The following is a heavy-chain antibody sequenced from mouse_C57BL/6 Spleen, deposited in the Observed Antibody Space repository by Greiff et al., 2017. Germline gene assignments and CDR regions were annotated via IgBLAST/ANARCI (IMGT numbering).Heavy chain of an antibody. CDR3: TRDNWDGDYFDY. D-gene: IGHD4-1*01. CDR1: GFTFSSYA. CDR2: ISSGGDYI. J-gene: IGHJ2*01. Sequence: DVMLVESGEGLVKPGGSLKLSCAASGFTFSSYAMSWVRQTPEKRLEWVAYISSGGDYIYYADTVKGRFTISRDNARNTLYLQMSSLKSEDTAMYYCTRDNWDGDYFDYWGQGTTLTVSS. V-gene: IGHV5-9-1*02.